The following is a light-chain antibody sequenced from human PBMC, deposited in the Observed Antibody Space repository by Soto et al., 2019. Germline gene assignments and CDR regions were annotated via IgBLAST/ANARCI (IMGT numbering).Light chain of an antibody. J-gene: IGKJ4*01. Sequence: DIQLTQSPSSLSASVGETVTFTCQASQDISVYLNWYQEKPGKAPTLLIYDASNLKTGVPSRFSGLGSGTHFTLTISNLQPEDIATYFCQHYDDVLVTFGGGTKVDIK. CDR3: QHYDDVLVT. CDR1: QDISVY. V-gene: IGKV1-33*01. CDR2: DAS.